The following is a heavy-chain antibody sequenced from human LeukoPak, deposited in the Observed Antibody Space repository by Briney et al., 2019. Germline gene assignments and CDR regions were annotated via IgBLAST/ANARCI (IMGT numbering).Heavy chain of an antibody. CDR3: ARLDDYDILTGLGGMDV. Sequence: TAGGSLRLSCAASEFTFSDYSINWIRQAPGKGLEWVSYISGSGSITYYADSVKGRFTISRDNAENSLYLQMNSLRAEDTAVYYCARLDDYDILTGLGGMDVWGQGTTVTVSS. J-gene: IGHJ6*02. D-gene: IGHD3-9*01. CDR1: EFTFSDYS. CDR2: ISGSGSIT. V-gene: IGHV3-11*01.